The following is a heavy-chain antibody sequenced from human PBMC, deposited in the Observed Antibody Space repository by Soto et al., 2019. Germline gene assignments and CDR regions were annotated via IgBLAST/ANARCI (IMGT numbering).Heavy chain of an antibody. D-gene: IGHD3-22*01. CDR1: GFTFSSYA. CDR3: AQDSGCYCYYSLDV. V-gene: IGHV3-23*01. Sequence: PGGSLRLSCAASGFTFSSYAMSWVRQAPGKGLEWVSAISGSGGSTYYADSVKGRFTISRDNSKNTLYLQMNSLRAEDTAVYYCAQDSGCYCYYSLDVWGKGTMVTVSS. J-gene: IGHJ6*04. CDR2: ISGSGGST.